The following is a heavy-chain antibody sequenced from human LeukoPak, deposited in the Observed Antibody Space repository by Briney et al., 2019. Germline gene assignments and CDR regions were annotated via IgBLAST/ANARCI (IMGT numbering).Heavy chain of an antibody. J-gene: IGHJ4*02. CDR2: INSDGSTT. V-gene: IGHV3-74*01. D-gene: IGHD5-12*01. Sequence: GGSLRLSCAASGFTFSYYWMHWVRQAPGKGLVWVSRINSDGSTTDYADSVKGRFTISRDNAKNTLYLQMNSLRAEDTAVYYCARGFDSKSTYFDYWGQGTLVTVSS. CDR3: ARGFDSKSTYFDY. CDR1: GFTFSYYW.